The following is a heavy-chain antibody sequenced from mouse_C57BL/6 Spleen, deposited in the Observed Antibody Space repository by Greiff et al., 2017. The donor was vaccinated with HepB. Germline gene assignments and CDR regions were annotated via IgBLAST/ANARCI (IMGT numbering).Heavy chain of an antibody. CDR2: IYPGSGNT. CDR1: GYTFTDYY. CDR3: ARLWKYGVGAMDY. J-gene: IGHJ4*01. D-gene: IGHD1-2*01. Sequence: QVQLQQSGAELVRPGASVKLSCKASGYTFTDYYINWVKQRPGQGLEWIARIYPGSGNTYYNEKFKGKATLTAEKSSSTAYMQLSSLTSEDSAVYFCARLWKYGVGAMDYWGQGTSVTVSS. V-gene: IGHV1-76*01.